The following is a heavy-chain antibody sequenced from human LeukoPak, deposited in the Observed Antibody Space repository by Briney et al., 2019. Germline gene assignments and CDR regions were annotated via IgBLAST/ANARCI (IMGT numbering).Heavy chain of an antibody. J-gene: IGHJ5*02. CDR3: ASLWGYCSSTSCRGWFDP. V-gene: IGHV4-38-2*01. Sequence: SETLSLTCAVSGYSISSGYYWGWILQPPGKGLEWIGSIYHSGSTYHNPSLKSRVTISVDTSKTQFSLKLSSVTAADTAVYYCASLWGYCSSTSCRGWFDPWGQGTLVTVSS. D-gene: IGHD2-2*01. CDR1: GYSISSGYY. CDR2: IYHSGST.